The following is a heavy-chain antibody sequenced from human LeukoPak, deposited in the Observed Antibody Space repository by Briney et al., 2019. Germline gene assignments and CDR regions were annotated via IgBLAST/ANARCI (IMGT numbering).Heavy chain of an antibody. Sequence: GGSLRLSCAASGFTFSSYAMHWVRQAPGKGLEWVAVISYDGSNKYYADSVKGRFTISRDNSKNTLYLQMNSLRAEDTAVYYCARERADYSNLNDYWGQGTLVTVSS. CDR2: ISYDGSNK. V-gene: IGHV3-30-3*01. D-gene: IGHD4-11*01. CDR3: ARERADYSNLNDY. J-gene: IGHJ4*02. CDR1: GFTFSSYA.